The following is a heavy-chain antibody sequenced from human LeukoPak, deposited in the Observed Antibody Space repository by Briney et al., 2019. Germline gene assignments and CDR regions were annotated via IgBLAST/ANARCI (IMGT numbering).Heavy chain of an antibody. V-gene: IGHV3-66*02. CDR3: ASYGGYTWLWMDV. CDR1: GFTFNSGW. CDR2: IYNDGKT. Sequence: GGSLRLSCAASGFTFNSGWLIWVRQAPGRGLEGVSVIYNDGKTYYSDAVKGRFFISRDNPRNTLYLQRNSLRDEDTAVYYCASYGGYTWLWMDVWGQGITVTVSS. D-gene: IGHD5-18*01. J-gene: IGHJ6*02.